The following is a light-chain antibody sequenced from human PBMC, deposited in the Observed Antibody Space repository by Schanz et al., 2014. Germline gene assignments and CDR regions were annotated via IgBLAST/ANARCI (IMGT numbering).Light chain of an antibody. CDR2: DAS. Sequence: ENVLTQSPGTLSLSPGERATLSCRASESLNSRFLAWYQQKPGQAPRLLIFDASNRAPGIPDRFSGSGSGTEFTLSITRLEPEDFAVYYCQHAGTSFMYTFGQGTRVE. V-gene: IGKV3-20*01. CDR3: QHAGTSFMYT. CDR1: ESLNSRF. J-gene: IGKJ2*01.